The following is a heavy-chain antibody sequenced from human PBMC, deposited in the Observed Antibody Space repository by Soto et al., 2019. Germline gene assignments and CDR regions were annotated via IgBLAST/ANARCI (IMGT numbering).Heavy chain of an antibody. CDR1: GFSFTSST. D-gene: IGHD1-1*01. J-gene: IGHJ5*02. CDR2: IVGGSGST. CDR3: AAEISRWNDDGWFAP. Sequence: QMQLVQSGPEVKKPGTSVKVSCEASGFSFTSSTMQWVRQGGGQRLEWIGCIVGGSGSTNYAQKFHERVTITRDMSTSTADMELSSLRAEDTAVYYCAAEISRWNDDGWFAPWGQGTLVTVSS. V-gene: IGHV1-58*02.